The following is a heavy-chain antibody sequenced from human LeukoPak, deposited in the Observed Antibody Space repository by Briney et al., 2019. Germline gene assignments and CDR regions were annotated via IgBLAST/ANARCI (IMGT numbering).Heavy chain of an antibody. J-gene: IGHJ4*02. CDR1: GYSISSGYF. CDR2: IYHSGNT. D-gene: IGHD6-13*01. Sequence: SETLSLTCTVSGYSISSGYFWGWIRQPPGEGLEWIGSIYHSGNTFYNPSLKSRVSISVDTSKNQFSLKLSSVTAADTAVYYCARDGAAAGDYFDYWGQGTLVTVSS. CDR3: ARDGAAAGDYFDY. V-gene: IGHV4-38-2*02.